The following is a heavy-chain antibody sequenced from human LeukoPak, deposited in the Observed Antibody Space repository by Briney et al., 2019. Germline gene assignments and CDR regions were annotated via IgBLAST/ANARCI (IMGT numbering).Heavy chain of an antibody. J-gene: IGHJ3*02. D-gene: IGHD3-22*01. V-gene: IGHV4-59*12. Sequence: PSETLSLTCTVSGGSISSYYWSWIRQPPGKGLEWIGYIYYSGSTHYNPSLKSRVTISVDTSKNQFSLKLSSVTAADTAVYYCARGRGYYDSSGYPQHMLFDIWGQGTMVTVSS. CDR1: GGSISSYY. CDR2: IYYSGST. CDR3: ARGRGYYDSSGYPQHMLFDI.